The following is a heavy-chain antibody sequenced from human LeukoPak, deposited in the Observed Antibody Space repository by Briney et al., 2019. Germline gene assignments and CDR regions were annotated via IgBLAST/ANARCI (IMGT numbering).Heavy chain of an antibody. CDR3: ARWYDYDSKGYSYYFDY. J-gene: IGHJ4*02. V-gene: IGHV3-21*01. D-gene: IGHD3-22*01. CDR2: SSSYI. Sequence: SSSYIYYADSVKGRFTISRDNAKNSVYLQMNSLRAEDTAMYYCARWYDYDSKGYSYYFDYWGQGTLVTVSS.